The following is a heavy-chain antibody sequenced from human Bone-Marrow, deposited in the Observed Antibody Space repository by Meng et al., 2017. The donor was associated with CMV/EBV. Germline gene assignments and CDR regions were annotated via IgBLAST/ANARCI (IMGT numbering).Heavy chain of an antibody. Sequence: GESLKISCAASGFTFSSYWMHWVRQAPGKGLVWVSRINSDGSSTSYADSVKGRFTISRDNAKNKLYLQMNRLRAEDTAVYYCARDNSGSDDVFDIWGQGTLVTVSS. J-gene: IGHJ3*02. D-gene: IGHD1-26*01. CDR3: ARDNSGSDDVFDI. CDR1: GFTFSSYW. CDR2: INSDGSST. V-gene: IGHV3-74*01.